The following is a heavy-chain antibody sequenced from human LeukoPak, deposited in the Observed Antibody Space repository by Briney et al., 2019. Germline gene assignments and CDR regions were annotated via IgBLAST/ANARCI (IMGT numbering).Heavy chain of an antibody. V-gene: IGHV3-30*18. CDR3: AKDLGDIVVVVAANHDAFDI. Sequence: PGRSLRLSCAASGFTLSSYGMPWVRQAPGKGLEWVAVISYDGSNKYYADSVKGRFTISRDNSKNTLYLQMNSLRAEDTAVYYCAKDLGDIVVVVAANHDAFDIWGQGTMVTVSS. CDR2: ISYDGSNK. D-gene: IGHD2-15*01. J-gene: IGHJ3*02. CDR1: GFTLSSYG.